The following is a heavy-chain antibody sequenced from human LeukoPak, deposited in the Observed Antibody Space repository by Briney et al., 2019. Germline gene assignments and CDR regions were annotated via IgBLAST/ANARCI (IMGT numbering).Heavy chain of an antibody. CDR2: IYYSGST. CDR1: GGSISSSNYY. D-gene: IGHD6-6*01. Sequence: SETLSLTCAVSGGSISSSNYYWGWIRQPPGKGLDWIGSIYYSGSTYYNPSLKSRVTISVDTSKNQFSLKLSSVTAADTAVYYCARAARNNSSSRRSALRWFDPWGQGTLVTVSS. J-gene: IGHJ5*02. V-gene: IGHV4-39*07. CDR3: ARAARNNSSSRRSALRWFDP.